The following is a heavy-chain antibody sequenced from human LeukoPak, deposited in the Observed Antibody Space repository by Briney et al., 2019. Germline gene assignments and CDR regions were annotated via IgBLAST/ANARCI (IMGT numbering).Heavy chain of an antibody. CDR1: GYTFTSYG. J-gene: IGHJ4*02. CDR3: ARAYYYDSSGYYPLGY. CDR2: MNPNSGNT. D-gene: IGHD3-22*01. V-gene: IGHV1-8*02. Sequence: GASVKVSCKASGYTFTSYGINWVRQATGQGLEWMGWMNPNSGNTGYAQKFQGRVTMTRNTSISTAYMELSSLRSEDTAVYYCARAYYYDSSGYYPLGYWGQGTLVTVSS.